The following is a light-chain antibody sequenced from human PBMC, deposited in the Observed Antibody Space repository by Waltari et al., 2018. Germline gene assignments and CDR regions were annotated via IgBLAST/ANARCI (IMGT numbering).Light chain of an antibody. J-gene: IGLJ3*02. CDR3: ATWDDSLSGRM. V-gene: IGLV1-47*01. CDR1: SPNIGTNY. CDR2: RND. Sequence: QSVLTQPPSASGTPGQRVTIPCSGGSPNIGTNYVSWYQQLPGTAPKLLIYRNDQRPSGVPDRFSGSKSGTSASLAISGLRSEDEADYYCATWDDSLSGRMFGGGTKLTVL.